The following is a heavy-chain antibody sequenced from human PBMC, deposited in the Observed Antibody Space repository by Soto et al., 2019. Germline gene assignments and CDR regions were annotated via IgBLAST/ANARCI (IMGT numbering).Heavy chain of an antibody. J-gene: IGHJ4*02. Sequence: GASVKVSCKASGGTFSSYAISWVRQAPGQGLEWMGGIIPIFGTANYAQKFQGRVTITADESTSTAYMELSSLRSEDTAVYYCARFERFIAARPDPIVWGQGTLVTVSS. D-gene: IGHD6-6*01. CDR2: IIPIFGTA. CDR1: GGTFSSYA. V-gene: IGHV1-69*13. CDR3: ARFERFIAARPDPIV.